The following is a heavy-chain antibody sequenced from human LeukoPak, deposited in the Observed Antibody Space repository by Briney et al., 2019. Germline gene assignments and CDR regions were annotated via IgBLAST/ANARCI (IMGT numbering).Heavy chain of an antibody. V-gene: IGHV3-30*18. CDR3: AKQREGISWSPDY. D-gene: IGHD6-13*01. CDR1: GFTFSSYG. Sequence: GGSLRLSCAASGFTFSSYGMHWVRQAPGKGLEWVTVISYDGSNKYYADSVKGRFTISRDNSKNTLYLQMNSLRAEDTAVYYCAKQREGISWSPDYWGQGTLVTVSS. J-gene: IGHJ4*02. CDR2: ISYDGSNK.